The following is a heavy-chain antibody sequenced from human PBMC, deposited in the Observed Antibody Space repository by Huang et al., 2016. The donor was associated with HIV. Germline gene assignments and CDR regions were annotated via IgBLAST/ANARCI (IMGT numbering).Heavy chain of an antibody. CDR1: GGSLSSGPYY. CDR2: VYYYKNT. Sequence: QVQLQESGPGLVKPSETLSLTCTVSGGSLSSGPYYWSWIRQPPGKGLEWIVHVYYYKNTNYNPSLNSRVTISLDMSKNQFSLKLSSGTAADTAVYFCARGRPYNCFDYWGQGALVTVSS. CDR3: ARGRPYNCFDY. J-gene: IGHJ4*02. D-gene: IGHD1-1*01. V-gene: IGHV4-61*01.